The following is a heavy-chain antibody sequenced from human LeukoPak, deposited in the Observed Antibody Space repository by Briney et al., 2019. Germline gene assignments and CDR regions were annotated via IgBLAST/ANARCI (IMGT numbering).Heavy chain of an antibody. CDR2: IYSGGST. CDR1: GFTVSSNY. V-gene: IGHV3-66*01. Sequence: GGSLRLSCAASGFTVSSNYMSWVRQAPGKGLEWVSVIYSGGSTYYADSVKGRFTISRDNSKNTLYLQMNSLRAEDTAVYYCARDIGVGATTTFDYWGQGTQVTVSS. CDR3: ARDIGVGATTTFDY. J-gene: IGHJ4*02. D-gene: IGHD1-26*01.